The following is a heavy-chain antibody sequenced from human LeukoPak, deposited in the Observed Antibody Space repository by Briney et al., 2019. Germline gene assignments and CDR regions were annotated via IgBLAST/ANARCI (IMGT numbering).Heavy chain of an antibody. Sequence: GGSLRLSCAASGFTFSSYWMSWVRQAPGKGLEWAANIKQDGSEKYYVDSVKGRFTISRDNAKNSLYLQMNSLRAEDTAVYYCARIGQWELLNLFDYWGQGTLVTVSS. CDR3: ARIGQWELLNLFDY. CDR1: GFTFSSYW. CDR2: IKQDGSEK. D-gene: IGHD1-26*01. J-gene: IGHJ4*02. V-gene: IGHV3-7*01.